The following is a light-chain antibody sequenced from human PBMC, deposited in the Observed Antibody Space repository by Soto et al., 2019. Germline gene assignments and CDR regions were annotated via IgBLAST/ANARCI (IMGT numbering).Light chain of an antibody. Sequence: EIVLTQSPDTLSLSPGERATLSCRASQSVSRDYLVWYQQKPGQAPRLLIYGASSRATGIPDRFSGSGSGTYFTLTISRLEPEDFAVYYCQHYGNSPPSVTFGPGTKVDIK. J-gene: IGKJ3*01. CDR3: QHYGNSPPSVT. CDR2: GAS. CDR1: QSVSRDY. V-gene: IGKV3-20*01.